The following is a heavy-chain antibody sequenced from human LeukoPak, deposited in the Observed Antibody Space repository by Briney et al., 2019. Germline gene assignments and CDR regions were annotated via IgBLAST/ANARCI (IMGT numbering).Heavy chain of an antibody. CDR3: ARDRWQQLVQVDY. CDR1: GFTFSSYS. CDR2: ISSSSSYI. V-gene: IGHV3-21*01. D-gene: IGHD6-13*01. Sequence: PGGSLRLSCAASGFTFSSYSMNWVRQAPGKGLEWVSSISSSSSYIYYADSVKGRFTISRDNAKNSLYLQMNSLRAEDTAVYYCARDRWQQLVQVDYWGQGTLVTVSS. J-gene: IGHJ4*02.